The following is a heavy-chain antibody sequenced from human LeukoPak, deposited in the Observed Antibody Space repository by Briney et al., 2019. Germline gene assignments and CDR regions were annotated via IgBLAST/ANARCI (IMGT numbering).Heavy chain of an antibody. D-gene: IGHD4-11*01. CDR1: GYSFTSYW. V-gene: IGHV5-51*01. CDR2: IYPGDSDT. J-gene: IGHJ6*03. CDR3: ARSATTVTTNYYYYYYMDV. Sequence: GESLKISCKGSGYSFTSYWIGWVRQMPGKGLEWMGIIYPGDSDTRYSPSFKGQVTISADKSISTAYLQWSSLKASDTAMYYCARSATTVTTNYYYYYYMDVWGKGTTVTVSS.